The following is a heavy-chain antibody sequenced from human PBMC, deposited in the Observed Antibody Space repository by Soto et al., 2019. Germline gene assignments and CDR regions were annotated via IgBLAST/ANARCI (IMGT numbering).Heavy chain of an antibody. CDR3: ARKGGYSYGLDY. Sequence: EVQLVESGGGLVQPGGSLRLSCAASGFTVSSNYMSWVRQAPGKGLEWVSVIYSGGSTYYADFVKGRFTISSQNSQNTLYLQMNSLRREDTAVYYGARKGGYSYGLDYWGQGTLVTVSS. J-gene: IGHJ4*02. D-gene: IGHD5-18*01. V-gene: IGHV3-53*04. CDR1: GFTVSSNY. CDR2: IYSGGST.